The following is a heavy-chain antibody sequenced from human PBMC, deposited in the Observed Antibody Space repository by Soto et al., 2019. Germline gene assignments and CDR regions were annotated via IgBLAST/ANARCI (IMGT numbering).Heavy chain of an antibody. CDR2: ISGSGGST. V-gene: IGHV3-23*01. CDR3: AKFANGSGWPYYFDY. CDR1: GFTFSSYA. J-gene: IGHJ4*02. D-gene: IGHD6-19*01. Sequence: RLSCAASGFTFSSYAMSWVRQAPGKGLEWVSAISGSGGSTYYADSVKGRFTISRDNSKNTLYLQMNSLRAEDTAVYYCAKFANGSGWPYYFDYWGQGTLVTVSS.